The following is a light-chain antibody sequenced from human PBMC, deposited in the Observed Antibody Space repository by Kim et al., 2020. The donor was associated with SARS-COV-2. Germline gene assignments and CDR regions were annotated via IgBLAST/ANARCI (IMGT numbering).Light chain of an antibody. Sequence: EIVLTQSPGTLSLSPGETATLSCRASHTVTSSYLAWYQQKPGQAPRLLIYGASSRATGIPDRFSGSGSGTDFTLTISRLEPEDFAVYYCQQYGSSPLTFGPGTKVDIK. CDR1: HTVTSSY. V-gene: IGKV3-20*01. CDR2: GAS. J-gene: IGKJ3*01. CDR3: QQYGSSPLT.